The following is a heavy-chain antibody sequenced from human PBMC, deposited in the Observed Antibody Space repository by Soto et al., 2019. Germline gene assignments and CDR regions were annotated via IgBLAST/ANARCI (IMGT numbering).Heavy chain of an antibody. V-gene: IGHV1-8*01. CDR3: ARGRGWRDY. CDR2: MDPKIGNT. CDR1: GYSFTSYD. Sequence: QVQLVQSGAEVKKPGASVKVSCRASGYSFTSYDINWVRQATGQGLEWMGWMDPKIGNTDYGQKFQGRVTMTRNTSISTAYMELSSLTSEDTAVYYCARGRGWRDYWGQGTLVTVSS. D-gene: IGHD6-19*01. J-gene: IGHJ4*02.